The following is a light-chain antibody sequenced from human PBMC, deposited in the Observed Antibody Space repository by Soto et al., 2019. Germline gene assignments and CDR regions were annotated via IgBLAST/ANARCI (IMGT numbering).Light chain of an antibody. V-gene: IGLV1-36*01. CDR2: YDD. CDR1: SSNIGNNA. CDR3: AAWDDSLNSLV. Sequence: QSVLTQPPSVSEAPRQRVTISCSGSSSNIGNNAVNWYQQLPGKAPKLLIYYDDLLPSGVSDRFSGSKSGTSASLAISGLQSEDEADYCCAAWDDSLNSLVFGGGTQLTVL. J-gene: IGLJ2*01.